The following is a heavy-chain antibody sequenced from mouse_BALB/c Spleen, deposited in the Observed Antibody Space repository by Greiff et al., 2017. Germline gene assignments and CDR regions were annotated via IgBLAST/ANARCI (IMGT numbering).Heavy chain of an antibody. CDR3: AITYYRYASAMDY. J-gene: IGHJ4*01. CDR2: ISYDGSN. CDR1: GYSITSGYY. D-gene: IGHD2-14*01. Sequence: EVKLEESGPGLVKPSQSLSLTCSVTGYSITSGYYWNWIRQFPGNKLEWMGYISYDGSNNYNQSLKNRISITRDKSKNQVFLKLNSVTTEDTATYYCAITYYRYASAMDYWGQGTSVTVSS. V-gene: IGHV3-6*02.